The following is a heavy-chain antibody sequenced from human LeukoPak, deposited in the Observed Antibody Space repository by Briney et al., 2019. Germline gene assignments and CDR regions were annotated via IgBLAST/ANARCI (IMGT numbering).Heavy chain of an antibody. CDR2: IIPIFGTA. Sequence: GASVKVSCKASGGTFSSYGISWVRQAPGQGLEWMGGIIPIFGTANYAQKFQGRVTITADESTSTAYMELSSLRSEDTAVYYCAADPGYCSSTSCYAPVWGQGTLVTVSS. CDR3: AADPGYCSSTSCYAPV. J-gene: IGHJ4*02. CDR1: GGTFSSYG. V-gene: IGHV1-69*13. D-gene: IGHD2-2*01.